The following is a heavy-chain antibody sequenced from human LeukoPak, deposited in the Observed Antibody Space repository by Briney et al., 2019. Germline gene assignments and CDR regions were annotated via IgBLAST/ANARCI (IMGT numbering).Heavy chain of an antibody. CDR2: FQYGGNS. Sequence: SETLSLTCNVSGSSITAFYWSWIRQSPGKGLEWIGSFQYGGNSKYNPSLKSRVAMSVDTSKRQLSLRLTSVTAADTAVYYCARSTSKIHLRPFGYWGQGTLVT. CDR3: ARSTSKIHLRPFGY. V-gene: IGHV4-59*08. J-gene: IGHJ4*01. CDR1: GSSITAFY. D-gene: IGHD5-18*01.